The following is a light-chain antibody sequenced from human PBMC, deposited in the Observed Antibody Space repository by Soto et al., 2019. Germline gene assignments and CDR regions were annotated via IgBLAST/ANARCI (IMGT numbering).Light chain of an antibody. CDR1: QSVAGN. J-gene: IGKJ1*01. Sequence: VMTQSPATLSASPGETATLSCRASQSVAGNLAWYQQKTGQPPRILIYGVSTRATGVPARLSGSGSETDLSLTISRLQSEDFAVYYCQQFNNWPRTCGQGTKVDIK. CDR3: QQFNNWPRT. V-gene: IGKV3-15*01. CDR2: GVS.